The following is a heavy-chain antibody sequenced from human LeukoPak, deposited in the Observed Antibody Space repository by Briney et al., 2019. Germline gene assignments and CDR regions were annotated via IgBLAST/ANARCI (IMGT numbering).Heavy chain of an antibody. CDR3: ARPTTVGSLFDY. CDR1: GFTFSDYW. J-gene: IGHJ4*02. CDR2: VKQGGSEK. D-gene: IGHD4-17*01. Sequence: PGGSLRLPCAASGFTFSDYWMSWVRQAPGKGLEWVANVKQGGSEKFYVDSVKGRFTISRDNAKNSLYLQMNSLRVEDTAVYYCARPTTVGSLFDYWGQGTLVTVSS. V-gene: IGHV3-7*01.